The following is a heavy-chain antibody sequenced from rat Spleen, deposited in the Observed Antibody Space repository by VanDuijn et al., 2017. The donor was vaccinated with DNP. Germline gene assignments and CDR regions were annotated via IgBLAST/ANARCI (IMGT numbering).Heavy chain of an antibody. Sequence: EVQLVESGGGLVQPGRSLKLSCAASGFTFSDYYMAWVRQAPKKGLEWVATIIYDGSRTYYRDSVKGRFTISRDNAKNTLYLQMDSLRSEDTATYYCARDDYGSYGAMDPWGQGTSVTVSS. J-gene: IGHJ4*01. CDR1: GFTFSDYY. V-gene: IGHV5S10*01. CDR3: ARDDYGSYGAMDP. CDR2: IIYDGSRT. D-gene: IGHD1-3*01.